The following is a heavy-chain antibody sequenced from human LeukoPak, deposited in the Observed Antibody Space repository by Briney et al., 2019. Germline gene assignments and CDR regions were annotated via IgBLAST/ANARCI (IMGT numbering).Heavy chain of an antibody. V-gene: IGHV1-8*01. CDR2: MNPNSGNT. J-gene: IGHJ5*02. Sequence: ASVKVSCKASGYTFTSYDINWVRQATGQGLEWMGWMNPNSGNTGYARKFQGRVAMTRSTSISTAYMELSSLRSEDTAVYYCARGAQTIFGVVIRAAGWLDPWGQGTLVTVSS. D-gene: IGHD3-3*01. CDR1: GYTFTSYD. CDR3: ARGAQTIFGVVIRAAGWLDP.